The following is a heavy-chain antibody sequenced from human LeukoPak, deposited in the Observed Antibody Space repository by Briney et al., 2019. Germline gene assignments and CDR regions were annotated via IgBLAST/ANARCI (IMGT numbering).Heavy chain of an antibody. V-gene: IGHV1-46*01. CDR3: ARDRAAYRGGDCYSAGLVY. CDR2: INPSGGST. CDR1: GYTFTSYY. Sequence: ASVKVSCKASGYTFTSYYMHWVRQAPGQGLEWMGIINPSGGSTSYAQKFQGRVTMTRDTSTSTVYMELSSLRSEDTAVYYCARDRAAYRGGDCYSAGLVYWGQGTLVTVSS. D-gene: IGHD2-21*02. J-gene: IGHJ4*02.